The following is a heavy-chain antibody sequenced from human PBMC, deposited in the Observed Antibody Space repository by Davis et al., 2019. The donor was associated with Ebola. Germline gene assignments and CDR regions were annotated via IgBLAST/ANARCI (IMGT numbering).Heavy chain of an antibody. D-gene: IGHD3-10*01. CDR1: AGSISGYY. V-gene: IGHV4-4*09. CDR3: ARVMTTMVRGVLYYYYGMDV. CDR2: IYDSGTT. J-gene: IGHJ6*04. Sequence: SETLSLTCSVSAGSISGYYWSWIRQTPGKGLEWIAYIYDSGTTSYNPSLRRRVTISTDTSKNHFSLKLSSVTAADTALYHCARVMTTMVRGVLYYYYGMDVWGKGTTVTVSS.